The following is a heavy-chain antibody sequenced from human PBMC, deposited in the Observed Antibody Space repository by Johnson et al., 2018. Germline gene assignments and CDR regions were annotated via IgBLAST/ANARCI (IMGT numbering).Heavy chain of an antibody. V-gene: IGHV3-30-3*01. J-gene: IGHJ1*01. CDR2: ISYDGSNK. Sequence: QVQLVQSGGGVVQPGRSLRLSCAASGFTFSSYAMHWVRQAPGKGLEWVAVISYDGSNKYYAAAVKGRFTISRDNAKNSLYLQMNSLRDEDTAVYYCARDPGLLGDSSGYYPEYFQHWGQGTLVTVSS. D-gene: IGHD3-22*01. CDR3: ARDPGLLGDSSGYYPEYFQH. CDR1: GFTFSSYA.